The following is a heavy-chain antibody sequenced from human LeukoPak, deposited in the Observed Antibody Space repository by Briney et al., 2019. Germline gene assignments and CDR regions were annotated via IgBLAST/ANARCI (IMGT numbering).Heavy chain of an antibody. CDR3: ARDGASYDSSGYYYVVTYPYYYGMDV. D-gene: IGHD3-22*01. Sequence: GGSLRLSCAASVFTFSSYSMNWVRQAPWKGLEWVSSISSSSSYIYYADSVKGRFTISRDNAKNSLYLQMNSLRAEDTAVYYCARDGASYDSSGYYYVVTYPYYYGMDVWGQGTTVTVSS. J-gene: IGHJ6*02. CDR2: ISSSSSYI. V-gene: IGHV3-21*01. CDR1: VFTFSSYS.